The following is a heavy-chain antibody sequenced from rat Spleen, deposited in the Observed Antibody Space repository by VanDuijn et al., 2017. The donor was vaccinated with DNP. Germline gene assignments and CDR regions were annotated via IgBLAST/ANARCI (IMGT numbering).Heavy chain of an antibody. CDR3: ARRGYTTDYYHEGFAY. CDR2: ISYDGSST. J-gene: IGHJ3*01. CDR1: GFTFSDYN. Sequence: EVQLVESGGDLVQPGRSLKLSCVASGFTFSDYNMAWVRQAPKKGLEWVATISYDGSSTYYRDSVKGRFTISRDNAKSTLYLQMDSLRSEDTATYSCARRGYTTDYYHEGFAYWGQGTLVTVSS. D-gene: IGHD1-6*01. V-gene: IGHV5-7*01.